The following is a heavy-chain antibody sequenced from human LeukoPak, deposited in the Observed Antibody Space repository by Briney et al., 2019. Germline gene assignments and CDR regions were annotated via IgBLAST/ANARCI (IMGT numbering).Heavy chain of an antibody. D-gene: IGHD6-13*01. J-gene: IGHJ4*02. V-gene: IGHV1-58*02. CDR1: GFTFTSSA. Sequence: EASVTVSCTASGFTFTSSAMQWVRQARGQRLEWIGWIVVGSGNTNYAQKFQERVTITRDMSTSTAYMELSSLRSEDTAVYYCAAVVAPGTSAAGDYWGQGTLVTVSS. CDR2: IVVGSGNT. CDR3: AAVVAPGTSAAGDY.